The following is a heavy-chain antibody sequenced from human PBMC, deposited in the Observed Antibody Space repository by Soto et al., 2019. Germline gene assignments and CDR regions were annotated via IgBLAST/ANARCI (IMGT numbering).Heavy chain of an antibody. CDR1: RLTFSSHG. Sequence: EVQLLESGGGLVQPGGSLRLSCAASRLTFSSHGMSWVRQAPGKGLEWVSNISGSGTSTYYADSVRGRFTIARDNSKNTLYLEMNSLRADDTAVYYCATGGWLRHNDNWGQGRLVTVSS. V-gene: IGHV3-23*01. J-gene: IGHJ4*02. CDR2: ISGSGTST. D-gene: IGHD5-12*01. CDR3: ATGGWLRHNDN.